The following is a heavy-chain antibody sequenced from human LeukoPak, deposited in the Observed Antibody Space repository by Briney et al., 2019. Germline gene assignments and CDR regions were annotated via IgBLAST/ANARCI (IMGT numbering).Heavy chain of an antibody. CDR3: ARVYGDYGSWFDP. Sequence: PGGSLRLSCAASGFTVSSNYMSWVRQAPGKGLEWVSVIYSGGSTDYADSVKGRFTISRDNSKNTLYLQMNSLRAEDTAVYYCARVYGDYGSWFDPWGQGTLVTVSS. J-gene: IGHJ5*02. D-gene: IGHD4-17*01. CDR1: GFTVSSNY. V-gene: IGHV3-53*01. CDR2: IYSGGST.